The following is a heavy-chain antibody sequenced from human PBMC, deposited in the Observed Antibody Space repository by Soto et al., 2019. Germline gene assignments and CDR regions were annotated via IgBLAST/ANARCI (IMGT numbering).Heavy chain of an antibody. J-gene: IGHJ5*02. CDR2: IIPIFGTA. CDR1: GGTFSSYA. CDR3: ARDPVYGDYDNWFDP. V-gene: IGHV1-69*06. D-gene: IGHD4-17*01. Sequence: QVQLVQSGAAVKKPGSSVKVSCKASGGTFSSYAISWVRQAPGQGLEWMGGIIPIFGTANYAQKFQGRVTITADKSTSTAYMELSSLRSEDTAVYYCARDPVYGDYDNWFDPWGQGTLVTVSS.